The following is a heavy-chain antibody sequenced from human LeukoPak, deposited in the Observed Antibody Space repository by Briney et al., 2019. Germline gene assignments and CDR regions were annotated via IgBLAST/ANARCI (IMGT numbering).Heavy chain of an antibody. CDR3: ATPRGIWGVSLDH. J-gene: IGHJ4*02. CDR2: IYSDGTS. CDR1: GFTVSSKY. V-gene: IGHV3-53*01. D-gene: IGHD3-10*01. Sequence: GGSLRLSCAASGFTVSSKYMSWVRQAPGKGLEWVSIIYSDGTSYYADSVKGRFTISRDSSRNTLYLEMNSLRPEDTAVYYCATPRGIWGVSLDHWGQGTLVTVSS.